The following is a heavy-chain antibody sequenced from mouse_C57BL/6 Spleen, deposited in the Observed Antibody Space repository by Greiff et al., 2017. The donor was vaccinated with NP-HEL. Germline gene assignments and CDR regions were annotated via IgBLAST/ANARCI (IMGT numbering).Heavy chain of an antibody. CDR2: IDPNSGGT. V-gene: IGHV1-72*01. J-gene: IGHJ2*01. CDR1: GYTFTSYW. CDR3: ASWATVVATGGYFDY. Sequence: QVQLKQPGAELVKPGASVKLSCKASGYTFTSYWMHWVKQRPGRGLEWIGRIDPNSGGTKYNEKFKSKATLTVDKPSSTAYMQLSSLTSEDSAVYYCASWATVVATGGYFDYWGQGTTLTVSS. D-gene: IGHD1-1*01.